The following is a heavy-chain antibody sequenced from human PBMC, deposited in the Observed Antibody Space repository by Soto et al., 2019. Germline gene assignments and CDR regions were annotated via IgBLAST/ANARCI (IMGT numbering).Heavy chain of an antibody. CDR3: ARDDYYGSGSYYSFHY. CDR1: GFTFSSYG. Sequence: GGSLRLSCAASGFTFSSYGMHWVRQAPCKGLEWVAVIWYDGSNKYYADSVKGRFTISRDNSKNTLYLQMNSLRAEDTAVYYCARDDYYGSGSYYSFHYWGQGPLVTVSS. J-gene: IGHJ4*02. CDR2: IWYDGSNK. D-gene: IGHD3-10*01. V-gene: IGHV3-33*01.